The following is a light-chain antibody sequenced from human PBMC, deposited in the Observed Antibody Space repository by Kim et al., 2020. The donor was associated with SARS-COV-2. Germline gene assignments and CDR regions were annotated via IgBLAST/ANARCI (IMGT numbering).Light chain of an antibody. CDR3: QQDYDYPLA. CDR2: ATS. J-gene: IGKJ4*01. Sequence: AIQMTQSPSSLSASVGDRVTITCRASQGISSDLGWYQQKPGRAPNLLIYATSSLQSGVPSRFSGSGSGTDFTLTISSLQPEDVATYYCQQDYDYPLAFGEGTKLEI. V-gene: IGKV1-6*01. CDR1: QGISSD.